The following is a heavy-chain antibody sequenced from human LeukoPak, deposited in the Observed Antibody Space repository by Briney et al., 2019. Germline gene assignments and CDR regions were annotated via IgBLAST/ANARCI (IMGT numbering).Heavy chain of an antibody. V-gene: IGHV3-15*01. CDR2: IKSKTDGGTA. CDR1: GFTFSNAW. J-gene: IGHJ4*02. D-gene: IGHD2-2*01. CDR3: TTDLNPELIVVVPAASG. Sequence: GGSLRLSCAASGFTFSNAWMSWVRQAPGKGLEWVGRIKSKTDGGTADYAAPVKGRFTISRDDSKNTLYLQMNSLKTEDTAVYYCTTDLNPELIVVVPAASGWGQGTLVTVSS.